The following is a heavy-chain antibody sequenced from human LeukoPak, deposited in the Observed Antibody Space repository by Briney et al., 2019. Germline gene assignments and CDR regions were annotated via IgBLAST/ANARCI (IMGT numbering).Heavy chain of an antibody. Sequence: GGSLRLSCAASGFTFSSYAMSWVRQAPGKGLEWVSGISGGGDSTYYGDSVKGRFTMSRDNSKNTLSLQMNSLRAEDTAVYYCARDHPYSNNYDYWGQGTLVTVSS. CDR1: GFTFSSYA. CDR2: ISGGGDST. CDR3: ARDHPYSNNYDY. V-gene: IGHV3-23*01. D-gene: IGHD6-13*01. J-gene: IGHJ4*02.